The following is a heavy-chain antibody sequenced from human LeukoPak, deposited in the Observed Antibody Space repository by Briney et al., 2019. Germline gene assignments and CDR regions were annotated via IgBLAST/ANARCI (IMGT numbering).Heavy chain of an antibody. CDR1: GYTSTNYY. Sequence: ASVKVSCKASGYTSTNYYMNWVRRAPGQGLEWMGMINPSGGSTSYAQKFQGRVTMTGDTSTSTVYMELSSLRSEDTAIYYCARDLYYASSGGALHIWGQGTLFTVSS. CDR2: INPSGGST. D-gene: IGHD3-22*01. V-gene: IGHV1-46*01. J-gene: IGHJ3*02. CDR3: ARDLYYASSGGALHI.